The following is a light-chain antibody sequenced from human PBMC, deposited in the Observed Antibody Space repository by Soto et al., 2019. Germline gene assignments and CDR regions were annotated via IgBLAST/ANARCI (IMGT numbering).Light chain of an antibody. V-gene: IGKV1-5*03. CDR1: QSISRW. Sequence: DIPMTQSPSTLSASVGDRVTITCRASQSISRWLAWHQQKPGKAPKLLMYKASSLETGVPSRFSGSGSGTEFTLTISSLQPDDFATYYCQQNINYPWTFGQGTKVEIK. J-gene: IGKJ1*01. CDR2: KAS. CDR3: QQNINYPWT.